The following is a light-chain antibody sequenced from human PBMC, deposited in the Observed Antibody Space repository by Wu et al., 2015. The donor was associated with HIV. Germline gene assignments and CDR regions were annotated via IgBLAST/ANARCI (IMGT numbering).Light chain of an antibody. CDR2: GAS. V-gene: IGKV3-15*01. Sequence: EIVMTQSPATLSVSPGERATLSCRASQSVTTNLAWYQQKPGQAPRLLIYGASTRATGIPATFSGRGSGTEFTLTINTMQSEDFAMYYCQQYXNWPYTFGQGTNLEI. CDR3: QQYXNWPYT. CDR1: QSVTTN. J-gene: IGKJ2*01.